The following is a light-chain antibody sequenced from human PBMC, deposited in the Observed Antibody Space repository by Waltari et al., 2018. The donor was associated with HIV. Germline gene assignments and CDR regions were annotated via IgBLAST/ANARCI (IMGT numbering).Light chain of an antibody. CDR3: ASFTADNTVM. Sequence: AVTQPASVSGLPGQSTTISCPGDDSDFGLYNFVSWYQQHSGQPPNLILYDVASRASGFSDRFSGSMSGNTASLTSSALRAEDEAHYYCASFTADNTVMFGGGTEVTVL. CDR2: DVA. J-gene: IGLJ3*02. V-gene: IGLV2-14*03. CDR1: DSDFGLYNF.